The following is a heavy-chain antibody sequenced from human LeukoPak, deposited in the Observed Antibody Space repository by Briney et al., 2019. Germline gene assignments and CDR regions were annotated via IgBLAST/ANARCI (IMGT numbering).Heavy chain of an antibody. V-gene: IGHV4-59*13. D-gene: IGHD6-19*01. CDR3: TTTPHWLAFDY. J-gene: IGHJ4*02. CDR2: LYHSGST. Sequence: PSETLSLTCTVSGGSISSYYWSWIRQPPGKGLEWIGSLYHSGSTDYSPSLRSRVTMSVDMSKNQLSLKLRSVTAADTAVYYCTTTPHWLAFDYWGQGTLVTVSS. CDR1: GGSISSYY.